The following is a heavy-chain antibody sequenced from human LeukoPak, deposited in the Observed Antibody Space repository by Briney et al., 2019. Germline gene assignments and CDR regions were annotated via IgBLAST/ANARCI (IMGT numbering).Heavy chain of an antibody. V-gene: IGHV3-7*03. D-gene: IGHD2-21*02. J-gene: IGHJ4*02. Sequence: GGSLRLSCAASGFTFSSSLMTWVRQAPGKGLEWVASVNQDGGEENYVDSVKGRFTISRDNAKNSLYLQMNSLRTEDTAVYYCASGRVTAVYWGQGTLVTVSS. CDR3: ASGRVTAVY. CDR1: GFTFSSSL. CDR2: VNQDGGEE.